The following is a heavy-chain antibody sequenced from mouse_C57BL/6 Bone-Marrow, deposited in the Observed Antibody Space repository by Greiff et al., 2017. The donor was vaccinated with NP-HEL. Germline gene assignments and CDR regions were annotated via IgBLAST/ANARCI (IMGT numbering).Heavy chain of an antibody. D-gene: IGHD2-5*01. CDR2: ISNGGGST. J-gene: IGHJ3*01. Sequence: EVQLVESGGGLVQPGGSLKLSCAASGFTFSDYYMYWVRQTPEKRLEWVAYISNGGGSTYYPDTVKGRFTISRDNAKNTLYLQMSRLKSEDTAMYYCERRSYSNYDFAWFAYWGQGTLVTVSA. V-gene: IGHV5-12*01. CDR3: ERRSYSNYDFAWFAY. CDR1: GFTFSDYY.